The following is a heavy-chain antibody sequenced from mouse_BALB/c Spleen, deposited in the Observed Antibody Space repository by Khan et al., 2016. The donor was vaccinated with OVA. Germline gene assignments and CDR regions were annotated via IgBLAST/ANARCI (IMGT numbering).Heavy chain of an antibody. D-gene: IGHD2-1*01. Sequence: QVQLKESGPELVKPGTSVRISCKASGYTFTSYYLYWVKQRPGQGLEWIGWIYPGNINTEYNEKFKGKATLTADKSSSTSYMHLTSLTSEDSAFYCCAREGYYGNNRAWFAYWGQGTLVTVSA. CDR1: GYTFTSYY. J-gene: IGHJ3*01. CDR3: AREGYYGNNRAWFAY. V-gene: IGHV1S56*01. CDR2: IYPGNINT.